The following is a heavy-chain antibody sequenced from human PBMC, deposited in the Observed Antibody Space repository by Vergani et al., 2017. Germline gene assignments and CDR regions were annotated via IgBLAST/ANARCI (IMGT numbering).Heavy chain of an antibody. Sequence: EVQLVESGGGLVKPGGSLRLSCAASGFTFSSYSMNWVRQAPGKGLEWVSSISSSSSYIYYPDSVKGRFTISRDNAKNSLYLQMNSLRAEDTAVYYCARGGLTGYYNGAYYWGQGTLVTVSS. CDR3: ARGGLTGYYNGAYY. CDR2: ISSSSSYI. J-gene: IGHJ4*02. CDR1: GFTFSSYS. V-gene: IGHV3-21*01. D-gene: IGHD3-9*01.